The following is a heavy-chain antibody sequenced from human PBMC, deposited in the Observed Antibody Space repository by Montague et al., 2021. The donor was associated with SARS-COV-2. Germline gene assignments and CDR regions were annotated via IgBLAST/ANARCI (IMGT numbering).Heavy chain of an antibody. CDR2: IYTLGST. J-gene: IGHJ6*02. CDR1: GGSISSGDYH. D-gene: IGHD1-14*01. Sequence: TLSLTCTVSGGSISSGDYHWSWVRQPAGKGLEWIGYIYTLGSTNYNPSLKSRVTISIDTSKNQFSLKLNSVTAADTAVYFCARSPYRTTYLNGMDVWGQGTTVTVSS. V-gene: IGHV4-61*09. CDR3: ARSPYRTTYLNGMDV.